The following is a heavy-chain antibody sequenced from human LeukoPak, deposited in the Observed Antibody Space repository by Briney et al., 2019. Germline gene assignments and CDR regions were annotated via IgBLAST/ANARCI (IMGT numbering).Heavy chain of an antibody. D-gene: IGHD6-13*01. J-gene: IGHJ3*02. CDR2: IYPGDSDT. CDR1: GYSFTSYW. CDR3: ARLPSYSSSWYPEVAFDI. Sequence: GESLKISCKGSGYSFTSYWIGWVRQMPGKGLEWMGIIYPGDSDTRYSPSFQGQVTISADKSISTAYLQWSSLKASDTAMYYCARLPSYSSSWYPEVAFDIWGQGTTVTVSS. V-gene: IGHV5-51*01.